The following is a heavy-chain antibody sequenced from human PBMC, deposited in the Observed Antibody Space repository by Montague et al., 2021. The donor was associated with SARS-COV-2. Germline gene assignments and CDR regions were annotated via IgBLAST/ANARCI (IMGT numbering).Heavy chain of an antibody. V-gene: IGHV4-39*01. CDR2: IYYTENT. Sequence: SETLSLTCTVSGGSISNSIFYWDWIRQPPGKGLEWIGSIYYTENTYYNPSLKSRVTISIDTSKNQFSLKLSSVTAADTAVYYCARPGRGYSYGSGAFDYWGQGTLVTVSS. CDR1: GGSISNSIFY. D-gene: IGHD5-18*01. J-gene: IGHJ4*02. CDR3: ARPGRGYSYGSGAFDY.